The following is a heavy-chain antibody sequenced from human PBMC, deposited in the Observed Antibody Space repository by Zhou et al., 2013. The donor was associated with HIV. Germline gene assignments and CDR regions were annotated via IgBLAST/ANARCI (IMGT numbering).Heavy chain of an antibody. D-gene: IGHD3-10*01. CDR3: ARGITTGVRDYYYYYMDV. J-gene: IGHJ6*03. Sequence: QVQLVQSGAEVKKPGSSVKVSCKASGGTFSSYAISWVRQAPGQGLEWMGGIIPIFGTANYAQKFQGRVTITTDESTSTAYMELSSLRSEDTAVYYCARGITTGVRDYYYYYMDVWGKGTNGHRLL. CDR1: GGTFSSYA. V-gene: IGHV1-69*05. CDR2: IIPIFGTA.